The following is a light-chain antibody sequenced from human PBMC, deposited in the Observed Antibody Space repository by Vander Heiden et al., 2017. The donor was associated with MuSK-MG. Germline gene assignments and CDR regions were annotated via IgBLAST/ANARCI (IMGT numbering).Light chain of an antibody. J-gene: IGLJ2*01. CDR2: YDD. Sequence: SYVLTQPPSVSVAPGQTATIPCGGDSMGSISVHWYQQKPGQAPVLVIFYDDQRPSGVSDRFSGSNSGNTATLTISGVEAGDEADYYCQVWDSDTDHVVFGGGSTLTVL. CDR3: QVWDSDTDHVV. CDR1: SMGSIS. V-gene: IGLV3-21*04.